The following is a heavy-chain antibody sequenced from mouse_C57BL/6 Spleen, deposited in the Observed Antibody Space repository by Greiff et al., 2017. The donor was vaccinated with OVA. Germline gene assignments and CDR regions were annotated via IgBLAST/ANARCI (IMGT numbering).Heavy chain of an antibody. V-gene: IGHV5-4*03. J-gene: IGHJ3*01. D-gene: IGHD1-1*01. CDR1: GFTFSSYA. CDR2: ISDGGSYT. Sequence: EVKLMESGGGLVKPGGSLKLSCAASGFTFSSYAMSWVRQTPEKRLEWVATISDGGSYTYYPDNVKDRFTISRDNAKNNLYLQMSHLKSEDTAMYYCARSQYGSSYGFAYWGQGTLVTVSA. CDR3: ARSQYGSSYGFAY.